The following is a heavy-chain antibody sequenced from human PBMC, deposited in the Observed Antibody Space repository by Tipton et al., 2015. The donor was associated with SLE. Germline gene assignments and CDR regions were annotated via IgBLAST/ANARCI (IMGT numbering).Heavy chain of an antibody. J-gene: IGHJ3*01. CDR1: GGSVSSGGHY. V-gene: IGHV4-61*02. Sequence: TLSLTCTVSGGSVSSGGHYWNWIRQPAGKGLEWIGRVSTSGSANYNPSLKSRVTISVDTSKNYFSLKVTSATAADTAMYYCARQKAQGLWTLDVWGQGTVVTVSS. CDR2: VSTSGSA. CDR3: ARQKAQGLWTLDV. D-gene: IGHD2/OR15-2a*01.